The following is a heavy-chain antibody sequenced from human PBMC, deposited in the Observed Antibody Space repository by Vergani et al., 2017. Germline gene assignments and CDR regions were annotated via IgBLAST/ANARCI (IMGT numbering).Heavy chain of an antibody. V-gene: IGHV4-59*12. CDR1: GGSISSYY. CDR2: IYYSGST. D-gene: IGHD5-24*01. CDR3: ARDGRDGYNV. Sequence: QVQLQESGPGLVKPSETLSLTCTVSGGSISSYYWSWIRQPPGKGLEWIGYIYYSGSTNYNPSLKSRVTISVDTSKNQFSLKLSSVTAADTAVYYCARDGRDGYNVWGQGTLVTVSS. J-gene: IGHJ4*02.